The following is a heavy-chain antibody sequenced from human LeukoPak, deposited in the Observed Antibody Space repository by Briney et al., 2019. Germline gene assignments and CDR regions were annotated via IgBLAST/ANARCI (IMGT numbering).Heavy chain of an antibody. V-gene: IGHV3-20*01. Sequence: PGESLCLSCAVSGFTFDDYCRSWVRQPPGKGLEWISGIYWNGGSTAYAASENGPFTISSNNAKNSLYKQTNIPRADAAALYVCARDRTSSGWYVHYYYYMDVWGKGTTVTV. CDR1: GFTFDDYC. D-gene: IGHD6-19*01. J-gene: IGHJ6*03. CDR2: IYWNGGST. CDR3: ARDRTSSGWYVHYYYYMDV.